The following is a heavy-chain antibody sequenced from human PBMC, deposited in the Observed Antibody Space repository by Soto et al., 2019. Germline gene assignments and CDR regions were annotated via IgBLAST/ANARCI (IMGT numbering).Heavy chain of an antibody. V-gene: IGHV2-5*02. D-gene: IGHD3-9*01. J-gene: IGHJ5*02. CDR1: GFSLSTSGVG. Sequence: QITLKESGPTLVKPTQTLTLTCTFSGFSLSTSGVGVGWIRPPPGKALEWLALIYWDDDKRYSPSLKSRLTITKEPSKNPVVLTMTNMDPVDTATYYCAHTTYDILSGGSGWFDPWGQGTLVTVSS. CDR3: AHTTYDILSGGSGWFDP. CDR2: IYWDDDK.